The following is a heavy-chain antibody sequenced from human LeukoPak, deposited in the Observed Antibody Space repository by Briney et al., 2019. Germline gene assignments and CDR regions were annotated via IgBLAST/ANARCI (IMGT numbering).Heavy chain of an antibody. J-gene: IGHJ4*02. CDR1: GYTFTGYY. V-gene: IGHV1-2*02. CDR2: INPNSGDT. Sequence: ASVKVSCKASGYTFTGYYIHWVRQAPGQGLEWMGWINPNSGDTNYAQKLQGTVTMTRDTSISTAYMELSRLRSHDQALYYCARIERSYRHFDYWGQGTLVTVYS. CDR3: ARIERSYRHFDY. D-gene: IGHD3-16*02.